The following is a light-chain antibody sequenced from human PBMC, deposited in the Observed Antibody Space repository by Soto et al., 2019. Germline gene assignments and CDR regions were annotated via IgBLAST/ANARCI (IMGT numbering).Light chain of an antibody. J-gene: IGKJ1*01. CDR1: QSLNARY. V-gene: IGKV3-15*01. CDR3: QHYNNWPRT. CDR2: GAS. Sequence: EIVLTQSPGTLSLSPGERATLSCRASQSLNARYLAWYQVKPGQAPRLLIYGASTRATGIPARFSGSGSGTEFTLTISGLQSEDFAVYYCQHYNNWPRTFGQGTKVDIK.